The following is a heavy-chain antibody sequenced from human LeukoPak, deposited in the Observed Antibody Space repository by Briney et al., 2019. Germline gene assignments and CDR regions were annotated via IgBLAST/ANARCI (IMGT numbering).Heavy chain of an antibody. Sequence: SETLSLTCTVSGGSISSSSYYWGWIRQPPGKGLEWIGSIYYSGSTYYNPSLKSRVTISVDTSKNQFSLKLSSVTAADTAVYYCARHARKDDAFDIWGHGTMVTVSS. CDR1: GGSISSSSYY. CDR2: IYYSGST. V-gene: IGHV4-39*01. J-gene: IGHJ3*02. CDR3: ARHARKDDAFDI.